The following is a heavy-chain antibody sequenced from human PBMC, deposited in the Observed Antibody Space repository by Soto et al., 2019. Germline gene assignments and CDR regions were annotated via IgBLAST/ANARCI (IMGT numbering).Heavy chain of an antibody. J-gene: IGHJ4*02. V-gene: IGHV5-51*01. D-gene: IGHD6-13*01. CDR1: GYTFTSYW. CDR2: ISPSDSQT. CDR3: ARRDGGSWYNRFDY. Sequence: GESLKISCKGSGYTFTSYWIAWVRQMPGRGLEWMGIISPSDSQTRYSPSFQGQVTISADKSISTAYLQWSSLKASDTAMYYCARRDGGSWYNRFDYWGQGSLVTVSS.